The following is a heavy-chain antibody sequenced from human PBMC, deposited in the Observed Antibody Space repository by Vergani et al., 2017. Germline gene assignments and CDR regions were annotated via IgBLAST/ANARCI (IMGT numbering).Heavy chain of an antibody. CDR3: AGVIGYYDFWSGYYYYYYMDV. V-gene: IGHV1-69*01. Sequence: QVQLVQSGAEVKKPGSSVKVSCKASGGTFSSYAISWVRQAPGQGLEWMGGIIPIFGTANYAQKFQGRVTITADESTSTAYMELSSLRSEDTAVYYCAGVIGYYDFWSGYYYYYYMDVWGKGTTVTVSS. CDR1: GGTFSSYA. J-gene: IGHJ6*03. D-gene: IGHD3-3*01. CDR2: IIPIFGTA.